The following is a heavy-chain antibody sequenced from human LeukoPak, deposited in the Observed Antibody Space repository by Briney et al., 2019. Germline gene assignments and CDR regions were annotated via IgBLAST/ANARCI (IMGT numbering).Heavy chain of an antibody. J-gene: IGHJ5*02. D-gene: IGHD6-13*01. Sequence: PSETLSLTCTVSGGSISSYYWSWIRQPAGKELEWIGLIYTSGSTNYNPSLKSRVTMSVDASKNQFSLKLSSVTAADTAVYYCARDRAAAGTVLDPWGQGTLVTVSS. CDR3: ARDRAAAGTVLDP. CDR1: GGSISSYY. CDR2: IYTSGST. V-gene: IGHV4-4*07.